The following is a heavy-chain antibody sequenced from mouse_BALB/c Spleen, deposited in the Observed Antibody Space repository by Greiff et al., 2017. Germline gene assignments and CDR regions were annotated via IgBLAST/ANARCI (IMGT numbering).Heavy chain of an antibody. V-gene: IGHV5-17*01. CDR1: GFTFSDYY. CDR3: ARGMYAMDY. CDR2: ISSGSSTI. Sequence: EVQGVESGGGLVKPGGSLKLSCAASGFTFSDYYMYWVRQTPEKRLEWVAYISSGSSTIYYADTVKGRFTISRDNPKNTLFLQMTSLRSEDTAMYYCARGMYAMDYWGQGTSVTVSS. J-gene: IGHJ4*01.